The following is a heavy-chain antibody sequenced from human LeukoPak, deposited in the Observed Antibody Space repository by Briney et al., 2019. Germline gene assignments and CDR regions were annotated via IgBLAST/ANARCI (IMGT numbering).Heavy chain of an antibody. V-gene: IGHV3-23*01. Sequence: PGGSLRLSCAASGFTFSNYAMSWVRQAPGKGLEWVSVISGSGGSTYYADSVKGRFTISRDNSKNTLYLQMNSLRAEDTAVYYCAKEPYDSGSYCFDYWGQGTLVTVSS. CDR3: AKEPYDSGSYCFDY. D-gene: IGHD1-26*01. CDR1: GFTFSNYA. CDR2: ISGSGGST. J-gene: IGHJ4*02.